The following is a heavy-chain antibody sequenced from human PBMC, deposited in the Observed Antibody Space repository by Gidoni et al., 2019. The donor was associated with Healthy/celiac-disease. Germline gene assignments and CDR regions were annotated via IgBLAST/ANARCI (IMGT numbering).Heavy chain of an antibody. J-gene: IGHJ4*02. CDR2: IYSGGGT. Sequence: EVQLVESGGGLVQPGGSLRLSCAASGFTVSSNYMSWVRQAPGKGLEWVSVIYSGGGTYYADSVKGRFTISRDNSKNTLYLQMNSLRAEDTAVYYCARGPTPRGALSHATGAGSGNHFDYWGQGTLVTVSS. V-gene: IGHV3-66*02. CDR3: ARGPTPRGALSHATGAGSGNHFDY. CDR1: GFTVSSNY. D-gene: IGHD3-10*01.